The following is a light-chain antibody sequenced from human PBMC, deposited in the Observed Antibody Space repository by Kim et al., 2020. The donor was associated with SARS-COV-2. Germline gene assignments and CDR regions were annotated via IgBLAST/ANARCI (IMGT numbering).Light chain of an antibody. J-gene: IGKJ5*01. CDR2: AAS. CDR1: QDVRGN. V-gene: IGKV3-15*01. CDR3: QQFYNGPPVT. Sequence: EIVLTQSPATLSVSPGERVTLSCRASQDVRGNLAWYQQKPGQAPRLLLYAASSRPTGVPARFSGSGSGTEFTLTISSLQSEDSAVYYCQQFYNGPPVTFGQGTRLEIK.